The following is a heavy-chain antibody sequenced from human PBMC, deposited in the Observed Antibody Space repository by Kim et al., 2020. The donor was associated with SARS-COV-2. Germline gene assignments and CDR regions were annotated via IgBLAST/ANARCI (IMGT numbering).Heavy chain of an antibody. CDR3: ARDSVVVVAATPAFDY. CDR2: INAGNGNT. V-gene: IGHV1-3*01. J-gene: IGHJ4*02. CDR1: GYTVTSYA. Sequence: ASVKVSCKASGYTVTSYAMHWVRQAPGQRLEWMGWINAGNGNTKYSQKFQGRVTITRDTSASTAYMELSSLRSEDTAVYYCARDSVVVVAATPAFDYWGQGTLVTVSS. D-gene: IGHD2-15*01.